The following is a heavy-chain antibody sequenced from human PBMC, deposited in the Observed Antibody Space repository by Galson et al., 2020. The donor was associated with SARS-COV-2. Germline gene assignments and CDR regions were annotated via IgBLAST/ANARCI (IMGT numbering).Heavy chain of an antibody. D-gene: IGHD3-10*01. CDR3: ARDLLGFGELLYHDY. CDR2: ISSSGSTI. J-gene: IGHJ4*02. Sequence: FTFSSYEMNWVRQAPGKGLEWVSYISSSGSTIYYADSVKGRFTISRDNAKNSLYLQMNSLRAEDTAVYYCARDLLGFGELLYHDYWGQGTLVTVSS. CDR1: FTFSSYE. V-gene: IGHV3-48*03.